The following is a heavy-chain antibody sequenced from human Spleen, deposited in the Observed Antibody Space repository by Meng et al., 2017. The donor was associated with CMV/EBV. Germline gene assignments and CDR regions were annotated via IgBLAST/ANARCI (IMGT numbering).Heavy chain of an antibody. D-gene: IGHD1-7*01. V-gene: IGHV4-39*07. CDR2: IYHSGST. CDR3: AREGTMGSYYYGMDV. Sequence: GSLRLSCTVSGGGSITSRDFYWGWVRQPPGKGLEWIGEIYHSGSTNYNPSLKSRVTISVDKSKNQFSLKLTSVTAADTAVYYCAREGTMGSYYYGMDVWGQGTTVTVSS. CDR1: GGGSITSRDFY. J-gene: IGHJ6*02.